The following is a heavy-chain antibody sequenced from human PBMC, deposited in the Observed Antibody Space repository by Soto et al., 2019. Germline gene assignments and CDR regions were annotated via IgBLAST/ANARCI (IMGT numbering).Heavy chain of an antibody. CDR1: GGTFSSYA. D-gene: IGHD3-9*01. CDR2: IIPIFGTA. CDR3: ARENYDILTGYYYYYMDV. V-gene: IGHV1-69*13. J-gene: IGHJ6*03. Sequence: SVKVSCKASGGTFSSYAISWVRQAPGQGLEWMGWIIPIFGTANYAQKFQGRVTITADESTSTAYMELRSLRSDDTAVYYCARENYDILTGYYYYYMDVWGKGTTVTVSS.